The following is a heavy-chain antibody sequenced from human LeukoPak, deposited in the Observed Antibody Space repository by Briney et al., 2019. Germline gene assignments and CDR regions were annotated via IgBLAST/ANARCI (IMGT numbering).Heavy chain of an antibody. CDR1: GYTFTSYG. J-gene: IGHJ4*02. CDR2: ISAYSGDT. CDR3: ARDRTTVTTLFDY. Sequence: ASVKVSCKASGYTFTSYGISWVRQAPGQVLEWMGWISAYSGDTNYAQKLQGRVTMTTDTSTSTAYMELRSLRSDDTAVYYCARDRTTVTTLFDYWGQGTLVTVSS. D-gene: IGHD4-17*01. V-gene: IGHV1-18*04.